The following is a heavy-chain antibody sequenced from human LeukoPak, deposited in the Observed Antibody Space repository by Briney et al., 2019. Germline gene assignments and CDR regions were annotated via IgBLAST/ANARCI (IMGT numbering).Heavy chain of an antibody. CDR3: ARAPLRYDSSGYYYLGYGMDV. CDR2: IKQDGSEK. J-gene: IGHJ6*02. Sequence: PGGSLRLSCAASGFTFSSYWMSWVRQAPGKGLEWVANIKQDGSEKYYVDSVKGRFTISRDNAKNSLYLQMNSLRAEDTAVYYCARAPLRYDSSGYYYLGYGMDVWGQGTTVTVSS. CDR1: GFTFSSYW. D-gene: IGHD3-22*01. V-gene: IGHV3-7*01.